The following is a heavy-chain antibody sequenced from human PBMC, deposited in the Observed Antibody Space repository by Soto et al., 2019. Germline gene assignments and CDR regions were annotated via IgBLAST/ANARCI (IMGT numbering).Heavy chain of an antibody. CDR1: GGSFSGYY. CDR2: INHSGST. D-gene: IGHD3-3*01. CDR3: ASKLFCYYTNYYYDYMDV. V-gene: IGHV4-34*01. J-gene: IGHJ6*03. Sequence: PSETLSHTSAVYGGSFSGYYWSWIRQPPGKGLEWIGEINHSGSTNYNPSLKSRVTISVDTSKNQFSLKLSSVTAADTAVYYCASKLFCYYTNYYYDYMDVCDKRTTDTAS.